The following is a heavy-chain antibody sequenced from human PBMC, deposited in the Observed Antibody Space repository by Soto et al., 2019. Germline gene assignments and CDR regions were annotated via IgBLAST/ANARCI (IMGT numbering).Heavy chain of an antibody. V-gene: IGHV1-18*04. CDR3: ARDRYDFWSGYPRVNWFDT. CDR2: ISAHNGNT. CDR1: GYTFTSYG. J-gene: IGHJ5*02. D-gene: IGHD3-3*01. Sequence: SVKVSCKASGYTFTSYGISWVRQAPGQGLEWMGWISAHNGNTNYAQKLQGRVTMTTDTSTSTAYMELRSLRSDDTAVYYCARDRYDFWSGYPRVNWFDTWGQGTLVTVSS.